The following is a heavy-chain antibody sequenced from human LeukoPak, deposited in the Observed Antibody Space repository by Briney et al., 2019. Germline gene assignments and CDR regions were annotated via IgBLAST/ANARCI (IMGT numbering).Heavy chain of an antibody. Sequence: SVNVSCKSSVGTLSSYPISWVRQAREQGREWMGRSITIFGTAKYAQKFQGRVSITTDETTSTAYMELSSMRSEDTTVYYCARDPDYDILTGSPGYWGQGTLVTVSS. V-gene: IGHV1-69*05. D-gene: IGHD3-9*01. CDR3: ARDPDYDILTGSPGY. CDR2: SITIFGTA. J-gene: IGHJ4*02. CDR1: VGTLSSYP.